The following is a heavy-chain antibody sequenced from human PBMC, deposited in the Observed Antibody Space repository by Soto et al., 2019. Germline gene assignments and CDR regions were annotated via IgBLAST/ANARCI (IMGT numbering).Heavy chain of an antibody. CDR1: GGSISSYY. CDR2: IYTSGST. V-gene: IGHV4-4*07. Sequence: SETLSLTCTVSGGSISSYYWSWIRQPAGKGLEWIGRIYTSGSTNYNPSLKSRVTMSVDTSKNQFSLKLSSVTAADTAVYYCAGAAAGTRVYYYYGMDVWGQGTTVTVSS. D-gene: IGHD6-13*01. J-gene: IGHJ6*02. CDR3: AGAAAGTRVYYYYGMDV.